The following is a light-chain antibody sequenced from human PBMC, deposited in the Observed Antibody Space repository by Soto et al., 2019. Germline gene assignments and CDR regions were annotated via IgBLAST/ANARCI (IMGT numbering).Light chain of an antibody. J-gene: IGKJ1*01. CDR2: GAS. V-gene: IGKV3-20*01. CDR3: QQYGSSGT. CDR1: QSVRTN. Sequence: EIVMTQYPDTLSASPGETVTLSCRASQSVRTNLAWYQHKPGQSPRLLIYGASNRATGFPARFSGSGSGTDFTLTISRLEPEDFAVYYCQQYGSSGTFGQGTKVDIK.